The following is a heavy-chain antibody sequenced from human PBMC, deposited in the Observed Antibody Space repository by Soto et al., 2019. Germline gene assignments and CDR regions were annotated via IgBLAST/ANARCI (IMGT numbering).Heavy chain of an antibody. CDR1: GFTFTNYT. D-gene: IGHD3-10*01. CDR3: AGRSGSSDY. J-gene: IGHJ4*02. CDR2: ISYDEIDK. Sequence: GGSLRLSCAASGFTFTNYTMHWVRQAPGKGLEWVALISYDEIDKYYADAVKGRFTISRDNSKNTLYLQMDSLRAEDTAVYYCAGRSGSSDYWGRGTLVTVSS. V-gene: IGHV3-30*04.